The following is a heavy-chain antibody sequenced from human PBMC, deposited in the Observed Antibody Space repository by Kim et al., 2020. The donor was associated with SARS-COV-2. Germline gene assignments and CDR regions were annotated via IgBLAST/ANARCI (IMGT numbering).Heavy chain of an antibody. J-gene: IGHJ4*02. D-gene: IGHD6-13*01. CDR3: AKDVRVFDY. V-gene: IGHV3-7*01. CDR1: GFSFSSYW. Sequence: GGSLRLSCAVSGFSFSSYWMSWVRQAPGKGLEWVANIKQDGSDKYYVDSVKGRFTISRDNVKNSLYLQMDSLRAEDTAVYYCAKDVRVFDYWGKGTLFIVS. CDR2: IKQDGSDK.